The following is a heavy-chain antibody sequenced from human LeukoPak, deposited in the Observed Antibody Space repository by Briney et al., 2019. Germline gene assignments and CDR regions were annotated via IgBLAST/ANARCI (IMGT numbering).Heavy chain of an antibody. V-gene: IGHV1-46*01. CDR2: INPSGGST. CDR3: AREVVPPATGFDY. CDR1: GYTFTTYY. J-gene: IGHJ4*02. D-gene: IGHD2-2*01. Sequence: ASVKVSCKASGYTFTTYYMHWVRQAPGQGLEWMGIINPSGGSTSYAQKFQGRVTLTRDMSTSTVYMELSSLRSEDTAVYYCAREVVPPATGFDYWGQGTLVTVSS.